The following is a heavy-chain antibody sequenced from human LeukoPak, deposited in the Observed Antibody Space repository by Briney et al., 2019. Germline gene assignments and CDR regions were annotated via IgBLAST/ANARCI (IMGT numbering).Heavy chain of an antibody. Sequence: ASVTVSCKTSGYTFTTYDINWVRQATGQGLEWMGWMDPDSGNTGYAQKFQGRLTITRDTSISTAYTELSSLTSEDTAVYYCARETRSSSVLNPWGQGTLVTVSS. CDR2: MDPDSGNT. CDR1: GYTFTTYD. D-gene: IGHD6-13*01. CDR3: ARETRSSSVLNP. J-gene: IGHJ5*02. V-gene: IGHV1-8*03.